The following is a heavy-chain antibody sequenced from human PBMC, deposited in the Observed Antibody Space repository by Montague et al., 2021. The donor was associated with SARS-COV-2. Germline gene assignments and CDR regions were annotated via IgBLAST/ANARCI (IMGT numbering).Heavy chain of an antibody. CDR2: FYYSGST. CDR1: GGSLSSGGYY. Sequence: TLSLTCTVSGGSLSSGGYYWSWIRQLPGKGLEWLGYFYYSGSTYYNPSLKSRVFISADMSKNQFFLNLTSATAADAAVYYCARDLGRTGYYYGLDVWGQGTTVTVSS. D-gene: IGHD3/OR15-3a*01. V-gene: IGHV4-31*03. CDR3: ARDLGRTGYYYGLDV. J-gene: IGHJ6*02.